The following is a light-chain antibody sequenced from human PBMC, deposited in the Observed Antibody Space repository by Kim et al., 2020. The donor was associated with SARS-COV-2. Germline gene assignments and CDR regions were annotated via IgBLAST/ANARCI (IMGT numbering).Light chain of an antibody. V-gene: IGKV1-6*01. J-gene: IGKJ2*01. CDR1: QGIKND. CDR2: VAS. CDR3: LQDYAYPYT. Sequence: SASVGDRVTITCRASQGIKNDLGWYQQKPGKAPNLLIYVASNLQTGVPSRFSGSGSGTYFTLTISSLQPEDFATYYCLQDYAYPYTFGQGTKLEIK.